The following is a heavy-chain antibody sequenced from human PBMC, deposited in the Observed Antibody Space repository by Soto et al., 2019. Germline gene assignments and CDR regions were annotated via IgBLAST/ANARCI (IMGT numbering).Heavy chain of an antibody. CDR2: IYYSGST. CDR1: GGSISSGGYY. V-gene: IGHV4-31*03. D-gene: IGHD3-22*01. J-gene: IGHJ4*02. Sequence: QVQLQESGPGLVKPSQTLSLTCTVSGGSISSGGYYWSWIRQHPGKGLEWIGYIYYSGSTYYNPSLKSRVTISVDKSKNQFSLKLSSVTAADTAVYYCARDYDSSGYYLDWGQGTLVTVSS. CDR3: ARDYDSSGYYLD.